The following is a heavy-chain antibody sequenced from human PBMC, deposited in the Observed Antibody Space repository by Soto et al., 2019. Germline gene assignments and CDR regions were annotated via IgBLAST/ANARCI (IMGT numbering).Heavy chain of an antibody. CDR1: GFTFSGYY. Sequence: QVQLVESGGGLVKPGGAMRLSCEASGFTFSGYYMTWIRQAPGKGLEWISYFSSSGYTIRYADSVEVRFTLSRDDAKTTLYLQMNSLIADDTAVYYFATGRGGRIDDWGHGTLVTVSS. CDR2: FSSSGYTI. V-gene: IGHV3-11*01. D-gene: IGHD2-21*01. J-gene: IGHJ4*01. CDR3: ATGRGGRIDD.